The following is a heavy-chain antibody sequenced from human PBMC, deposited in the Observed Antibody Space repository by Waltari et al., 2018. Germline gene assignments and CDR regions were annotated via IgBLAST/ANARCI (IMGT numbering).Heavy chain of an antibody. CDR1: GGTFSSYT. Sequence: QVQLVQSGAEVKKPGSSVKVSCKASGGTFSSYTISWVRQAPGQGLEWMGRIIPILGIANYAQKFQGRVTITADKSTSTAYMELSSLRSEDTAVYYCARVRWQQLARDKYYFDYWGQGTLVTVSS. J-gene: IGHJ4*02. V-gene: IGHV1-69*02. D-gene: IGHD6-13*01. CDR3: ARVRWQQLARDKYYFDY. CDR2: IIPILGIA.